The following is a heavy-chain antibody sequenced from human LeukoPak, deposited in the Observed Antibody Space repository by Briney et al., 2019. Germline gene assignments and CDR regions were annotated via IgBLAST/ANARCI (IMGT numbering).Heavy chain of an antibody. CDR2: INPSGGST. J-gene: IGHJ4*02. D-gene: IGHD1-26*01. CDR3: AREGGSTPFDY. V-gene: IGHV1-46*01. CDR1: GYTFTSYY. Sequence: ASVKVSCKASGYTFTSYYMHWVRQAPGQGLEWMGIINPSGGSTSYAQKFQGRVTMTRDMSTSTVYMEPSSLRSEDTAVYYCAREGGSTPFDYWGQGTLVAVSS.